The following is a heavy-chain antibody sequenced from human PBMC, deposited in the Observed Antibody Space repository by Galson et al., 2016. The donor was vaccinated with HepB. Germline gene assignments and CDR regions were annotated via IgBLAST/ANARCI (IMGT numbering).Heavy chain of an antibody. CDR1: GGSISGGNW. CDR3: ARDGGIVVAGIQNAFDI. CDR2: IYHSGPT. Sequence: SETLSLTCAVSGGSISGGNWWNWVRQTPGKGLEWIGQIYHSGPTNYNPSLKSRVAMSIDKSKNQFSLKLSSVTAADTAIYYCARDGGIVVAGIQNAFDIWGQGTMVTVSS. D-gene: IGHD6-19*01. J-gene: IGHJ3*02. V-gene: IGHV4-4*02.